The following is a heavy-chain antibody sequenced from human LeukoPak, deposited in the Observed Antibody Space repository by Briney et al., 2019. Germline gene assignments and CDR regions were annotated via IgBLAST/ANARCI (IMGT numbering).Heavy chain of an antibody. CDR1: GDSSRTNA. Sequence: ASVKVSCKASGDSSRTNAIVWLRQAPGQRPEWMGWISAGSGDTKYSQTFQDRLTLTRDTAASTVYMDLSNLRPEDTAVYFCARERDDDPFDIWGQGTLVIVSS. CDR3: ARERDDDPFDI. J-gene: IGHJ3*02. CDR2: ISAGSGDT. V-gene: IGHV1-3*01. D-gene: IGHD1-1*01.